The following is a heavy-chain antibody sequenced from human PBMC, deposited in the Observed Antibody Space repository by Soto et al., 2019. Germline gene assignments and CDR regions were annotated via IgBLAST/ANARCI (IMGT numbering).Heavy chain of an antibody. CDR3: ARSVFP. Sequence: SETLSLTCTVSGDSISGYYWSWIRQPPGKGLELIGNIYYSGDTNYNPSLKSRVTISVDTSKNQVSLSLSSVTAADTAVYYCARSVFPWGQGTLVTVSS. J-gene: IGHJ5*02. CDR2: IYYSGDT. V-gene: IGHV4-59*08. CDR1: GDSISGYY.